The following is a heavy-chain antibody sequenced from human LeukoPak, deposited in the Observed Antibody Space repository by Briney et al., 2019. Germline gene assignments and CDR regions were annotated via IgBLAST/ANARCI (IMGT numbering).Heavy chain of an antibody. Sequence: GGSLRLSCAASGFTFSSYAMSWVRQAPGKGLEWVSTISDSGGSTYYADSVKGRFTISRDNSKHTLYLQMNSLRAEDTAVYYCAKDREGVRYFDWGQGTLVTVSS. CDR3: AKDREGVRYFD. V-gene: IGHV3-23*01. D-gene: IGHD3-9*01. J-gene: IGHJ4*02. CDR1: GFTFSSYA. CDR2: ISDSGGST.